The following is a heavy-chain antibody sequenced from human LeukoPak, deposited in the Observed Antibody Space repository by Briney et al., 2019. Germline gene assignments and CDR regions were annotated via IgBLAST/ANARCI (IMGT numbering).Heavy chain of an antibody. Sequence: SETLSLTCTVSGGSITSSSNWGWIRQPPGKGLDWIGSIFYSGSTFYSPSLKSRITISVDTSKNQFSLKLNSVTAAETAIYYCARHEKVYGASFDYWGQGTLVTVSS. CDR1: GGSITSSSN. J-gene: IGHJ4*02. CDR3: ARHEKVYGASFDY. CDR2: IFYSGST. D-gene: IGHD2-8*01. V-gene: IGHV4-39*01.